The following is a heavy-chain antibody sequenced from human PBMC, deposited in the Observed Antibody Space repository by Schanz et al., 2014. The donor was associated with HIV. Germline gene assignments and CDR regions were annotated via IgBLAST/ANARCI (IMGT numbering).Heavy chain of an antibody. D-gene: IGHD3-22*01. V-gene: IGHV3-33*01. CDR1: GFTFRNFG. CDR3: ARVRDTSYYDSSAYYLDY. Sequence: QEQLVESGGGVVQPGKSLRLSCAASGFTFRNFGMHWVRQAPGKGLEWVAVIWYDGGNKKYADSVKGRFTISRDNSENTLYLEVNSLRVEDTAVYYCARVRDTSYYDSSAYYLDYWGQGTLVTVSS. J-gene: IGHJ4*02. CDR2: IWYDGGNK.